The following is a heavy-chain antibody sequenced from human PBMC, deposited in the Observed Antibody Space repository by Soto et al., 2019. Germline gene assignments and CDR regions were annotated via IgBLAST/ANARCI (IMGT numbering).Heavy chain of an antibody. CDR2: TIPVFNTV. CDR3: ARGVYGSGNYYTGPSAFDI. J-gene: IGHJ3*02. D-gene: IGHD3-10*01. V-gene: IGHV1-69*06. Sequence: QVQLEQSGAEVKKPGSSVKVSCKASGGTLSDHGVAWLRQAPGQGLEWMGGTIPVFNTVKYAQKFQGRVTVTADKFTNIAYMELSSLRSEDTVFYFCARGVYGSGNYYTGPSAFDIWGQGTMVIVSS. CDR1: GGTLSDHG.